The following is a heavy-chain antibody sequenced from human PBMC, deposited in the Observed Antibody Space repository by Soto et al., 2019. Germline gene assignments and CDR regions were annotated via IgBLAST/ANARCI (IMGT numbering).Heavy chain of an antibody. CDR3: VKEVAAGGLYWYFDL. Sequence: QVQLVESGGGVVQPGKSLRLSCEASGFTFRNYGMHWVRQTPGKGLERVAVIWYDGDYKSYADSVRGRFTISRDNSKNTMDLQMNSVTVDDMVVYYCVKEVAAGGLYWYFDLGGRGTRVTVSS. J-gene: IGHJ2*01. CDR1: GFTFRNYG. V-gene: IGHV3-33*06. D-gene: IGHD6-13*01. CDR2: IWYDGDYK.